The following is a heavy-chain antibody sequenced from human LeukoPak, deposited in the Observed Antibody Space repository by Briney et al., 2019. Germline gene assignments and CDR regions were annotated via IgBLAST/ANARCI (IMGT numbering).Heavy chain of an antibody. J-gene: IGHJ4*02. Sequence: SETLSLTCAVYGGSFSGYYWSWIRQPPGKGLEWIGEINHSGSTNYNPSPTSRVTISVDTSKNQFSLKLSSVTAADTAVYYCARGRFLEWLLNWGQGTLVTVSS. CDR2: INHSGST. CDR3: ARGRFLEWLLN. CDR1: GGSFSGYY. V-gene: IGHV4-34*01. D-gene: IGHD3-3*01.